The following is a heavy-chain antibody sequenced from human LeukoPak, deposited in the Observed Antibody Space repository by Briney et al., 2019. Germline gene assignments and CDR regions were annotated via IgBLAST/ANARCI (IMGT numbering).Heavy chain of an antibody. J-gene: IGHJ6*02. CDR2: IFDSATT. CDR3: ARDSLQRTTVTLYYYYGMDV. CDR1: GGSISTSY. D-gene: IGHD4-11*01. V-gene: IGHV4-59*12. Sequence: SETLSLTCTVSGGSISTSYWSWIRQPPGKGLEWIGYIFDSATTSYNPSLRGRPTITIDRSKSQFSLSLTSVTAADTAVYYCARDSLQRTTVTLYYYYGMDVWGQGTTVTVSS.